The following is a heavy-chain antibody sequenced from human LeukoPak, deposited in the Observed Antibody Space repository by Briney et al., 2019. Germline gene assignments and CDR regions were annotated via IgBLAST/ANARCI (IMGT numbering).Heavy chain of an antibody. V-gene: IGHV3-30*03. D-gene: IGHD6-13*01. CDR1: GFTFSSYG. CDR3: ARDGGISRFDP. J-gene: IGHJ5*02. CDR2: ISYDGSNK. Sequence: GGSLRLSCAASGFTFSSYGMHWVRQAPGKGLEWVAVISYDGSNKYYADSVKGRFTISRDNSKNTLYLQMNSLRAEDTAVYYCARDGGISRFDPWGQGTLVTVSS.